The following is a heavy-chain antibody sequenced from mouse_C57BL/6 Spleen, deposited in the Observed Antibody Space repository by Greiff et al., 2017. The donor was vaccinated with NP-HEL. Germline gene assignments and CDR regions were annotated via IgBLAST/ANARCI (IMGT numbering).Heavy chain of an antibody. V-gene: IGHV1-4*01. D-gene: IGHD2-1*01. Sequence: QVQLKQSGAELARPGASVKMSCKASGYTFTSYTMHWVKQRPGQGLEWIGYINPSSGYTKYNQKFKDKATLTADKSSSTAYMQLSSLTSEDSAVYYCARSRYGNYYYAMDYWGQGTSVTVSS. CDR1: GYTFTSYT. CDR2: INPSSGYT. CDR3: ARSRYGNYYYAMDY. J-gene: IGHJ4*01.